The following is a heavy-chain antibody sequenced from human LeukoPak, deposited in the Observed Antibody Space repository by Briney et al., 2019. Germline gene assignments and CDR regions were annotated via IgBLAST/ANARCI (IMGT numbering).Heavy chain of an antibody. CDR2: IYSGGST. CDR1: GFTFDDYG. D-gene: IGHD3-3*01. Sequence: GGSLRLSCVASGFTFDDYGMIWVRHAPGKGLEWVSVIYSGGSTYYADSVKGRFTISRDNSKNTLYLQMNSLRAEDTAVYYCANDFWSGSQYYFDYWGQGTLVTVSS. J-gene: IGHJ4*02. V-gene: IGHV3-53*01. CDR3: ANDFWSGSQYYFDY.